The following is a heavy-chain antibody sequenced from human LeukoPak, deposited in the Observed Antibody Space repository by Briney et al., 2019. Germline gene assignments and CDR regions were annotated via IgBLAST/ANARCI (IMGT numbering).Heavy chain of an antibody. J-gene: IGHJ3*02. CDR1: GYTFTDYY. Sequence: ASVKVSCKASGYTFTDYYIHWVRQAPGQGLEWMGWITPNSGGTNYAQKFQGRVSMTTDTSTSTAYMELRSLRSDDTAVYYCARDLGKMVTTGGGDAFDIWGQGTMVTVSS. V-gene: IGHV1-2*02. D-gene: IGHD4-17*01. CDR3: ARDLGKMVTTGGGDAFDI. CDR2: ITPNSGGT.